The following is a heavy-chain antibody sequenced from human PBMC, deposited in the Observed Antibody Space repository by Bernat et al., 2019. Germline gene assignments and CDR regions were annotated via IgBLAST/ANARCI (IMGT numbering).Heavy chain of an antibody. CDR3: TTGLIPMTHDY. V-gene: IGHV3-15*07. Sequence: SNAWMNWVRQAPGKGLEWVGRIKSKTDGGTTDYAAPVKGRFTISRDDSKNTLYLQMNSLKTEDTAVYYCTTGLIPMTHDYWGQGTLVTVSS. J-gene: IGHJ4*02. CDR2: IKSKTDGGTT. D-gene: IGHD2-21*01. CDR1: SNAW.